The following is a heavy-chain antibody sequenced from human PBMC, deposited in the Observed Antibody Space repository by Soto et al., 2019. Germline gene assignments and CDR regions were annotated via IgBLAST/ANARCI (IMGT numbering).Heavy chain of an antibody. CDR3: AVDRRADAFDI. CDR1: GGTFSSYT. Sequence: QVQLVQSGAEVKKPGSSVKVSCKASGGTFSSYTISWVRQAPGQGLEWMGRIIPILGIANYAQKFQGRVTITADQSPSTAYMELSSLRSEDTAVYYWAVDRRADAFDIWGQGTMVTVSS. CDR2: IIPILGIA. J-gene: IGHJ3*02. V-gene: IGHV1-69*02. D-gene: IGHD5-12*01.